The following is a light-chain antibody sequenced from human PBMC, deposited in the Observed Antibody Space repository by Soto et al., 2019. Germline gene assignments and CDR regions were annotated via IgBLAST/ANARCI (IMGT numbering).Light chain of an antibody. Sequence: EIVLTQSPGTLSLSPGERATLSCRASQSVSSYYLAWYQQKPGQAPRLLIYAASSRATGIPDRFSGGGSGTDFTLTISRLEPEDFATYYCQQANSFPITFGQGTRLEIK. V-gene: IGKV3-20*01. CDR2: AAS. CDR3: QQANSFPIT. CDR1: QSVSSYY. J-gene: IGKJ5*01.